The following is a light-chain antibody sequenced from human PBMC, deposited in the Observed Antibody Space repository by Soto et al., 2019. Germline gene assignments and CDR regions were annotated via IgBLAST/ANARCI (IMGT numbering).Light chain of an antibody. CDR1: NSDVGGYNY. J-gene: IGLJ1*01. Sequence: QSALTQPVSVSGSPGQSITISCTGTNSDVGGYNYVSWYQQHPGKAPKPMIYDVSNRPSGVSNRFSGSKSGNTASLTISGLQAEDEADYYCTSYTSSGTYVFGTGTKLTVL. CDR3: TSYTSSGTYV. V-gene: IGLV2-14*01. CDR2: DVS.